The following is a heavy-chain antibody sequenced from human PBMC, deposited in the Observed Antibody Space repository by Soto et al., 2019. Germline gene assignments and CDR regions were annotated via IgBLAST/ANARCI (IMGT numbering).Heavy chain of an antibody. Sequence: QVPLVQSGAEVKKPGASVKVSCKASGYTFTGYYMHWVRQAPGQGLEWMGWINPNSGGTNYAQKFQGWVTMTRDTTISTAYLEVSRPRSDDTSVYYCARDRITMVRGDPYYYYGMDVWGQGTTVTVSS. J-gene: IGHJ6*02. CDR2: INPNSGGT. CDR1: GYTFTGYY. V-gene: IGHV1-2*04. CDR3: ARDRITMVRGDPYYYYGMDV. D-gene: IGHD3-10*01.